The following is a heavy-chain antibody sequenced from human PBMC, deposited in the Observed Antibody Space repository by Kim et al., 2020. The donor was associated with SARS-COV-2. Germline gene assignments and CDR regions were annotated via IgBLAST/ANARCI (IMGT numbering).Heavy chain of an antibody. CDR2: IRSKANSYAT. CDR1: GFTFSGSA. Sequence: GGSLRLSCAASGFTFSGSAMHWVRQASGKGLEWVGRIRSKANSYATAYAASVKGRFTISRDDSKNTAYLQMNSLKTEDTAVYYCTRHEDSYGKRGRWFDPWGQGTLVTVSS. CDR3: TRHEDSYGKRGRWFDP. D-gene: IGHD5-18*01. J-gene: IGHJ5*02. V-gene: IGHV3-73*01.